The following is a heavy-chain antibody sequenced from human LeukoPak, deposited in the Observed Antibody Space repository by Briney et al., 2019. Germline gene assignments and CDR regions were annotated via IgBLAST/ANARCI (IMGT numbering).Heavy chain of an antibody. Sequence: PGGSLRLSCAASGFTFSSYTMNWVRQAPGKGLEWVSYISSSYSTIYYADSVKGRFTVSRDNAKNSLFLQMNSLRAEDTAVYYCARDYSGSSLDYWGQGTLVTVSS. V-gene: IGHV3-48*01. CDR1: GFTFSSYT. D-gene: IGHD1-26*01. CDR2: ISSSYSTI. J-gene: IGHJ4*02. CDR3: ARDYSGSSLDY.